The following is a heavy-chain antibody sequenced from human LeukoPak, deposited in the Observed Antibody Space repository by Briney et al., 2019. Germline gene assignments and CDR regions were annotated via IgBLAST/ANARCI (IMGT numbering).Heavy chain of an antibody. Sequence: SETLPLTCTVSGGSISSYYWSWIRQPAGKGLEWIGRIYTSGSTNYNPSLKSRVTISVDKSKDQFSLKLSSVTAADTAVYYCARGEYGGGYYYYMDVWGKGTTVTVSS. J-gene: IGHJ6*03. CDR1: GGSISSYY. CDR3: ARGEYGGGYYYYMDV. V-gene: IGHV4-4*07. D-gene: IGHD3-16*01. CDR2: IYTSGST.